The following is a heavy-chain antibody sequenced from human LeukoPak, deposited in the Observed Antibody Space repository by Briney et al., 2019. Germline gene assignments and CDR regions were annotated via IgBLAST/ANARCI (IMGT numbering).Heavy chain of an antibody. CDR3: AREVTQRRYYFDY. J-gene: IGHJ4*02. Sequence: SETLSLTCAVYGGSFSRYSWSWVRQPPGKGLEWIGYIYYSGSTYYNPSLKSRVTISVDTSKNQFSLKLSSVTAADTAVYYCAREVTQRRYYFDYWGQGTLVTVSS. V-gene: IGHV4-59*12. CDR2: IYYSGST. D-gene: IGHD2-21*02. CDR1: GGSFSRYS.